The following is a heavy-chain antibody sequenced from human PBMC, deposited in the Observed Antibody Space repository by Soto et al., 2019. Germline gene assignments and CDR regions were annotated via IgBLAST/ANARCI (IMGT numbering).Heavy chain of an antibody. CDR1: GFTFSDYY. Sequence: PGGSLRLSCAASGFTFSDYYMSWIRQATGKGLEWVSYITSSGSTIYYADSVKGRFTISRGNAKNSLYLQMNSLRAEDTAVYYCAREKTAMVTVDYWGQGTLVTVSS. CDR3: AREKTAMVTVDY. V-gene: IGHV3-11*01. CDR2: ITSSGSTI. D-gene: IGHD5-18*01. J-gene: IGHJ4*02.